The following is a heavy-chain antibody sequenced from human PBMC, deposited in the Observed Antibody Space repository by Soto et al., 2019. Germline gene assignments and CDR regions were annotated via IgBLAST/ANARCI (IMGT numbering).Heavy chain of an antibody. D-gene: IGHD2-8*02. V-gene: IGHV4-34*01. CDR1: GGSIRSYY. CDR3: AREKITGLFDY. CDR2: INHSGST. Sequence: PSETLSLTCTVSGGSIRSYYWTWIRQPPGTGLEWIGEINHSGSTNYNPSLKSRVTISVDTSKNQFSLKLTSVTAADTAVYYCAREKITGLFDYWGQGTLVTVSS. J-gene: IGHJ4*02.